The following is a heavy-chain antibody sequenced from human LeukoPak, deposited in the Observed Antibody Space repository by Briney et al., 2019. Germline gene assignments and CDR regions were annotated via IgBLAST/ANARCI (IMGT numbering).Heavy chain of an antibody. J-gene: IGHJ4*02. CDR1: GLRFSIYG. CDR3: AKDVGTHNIVATGHFDY. Sequence: GGPLRLSCTASGLRFSIYGMHWVRRAPGKGREGVAVIWYDGSNNYYSDSVKGRFTVSRDNPMNTLYLQMNSLRAEDTAVYYCAKDVGTHNIVATGHFDYWGQGTLVTVSS. D-gene: IGHD6-13*01. V-gene: IGHV3-33*06. CDR2: IWYDGSNN.